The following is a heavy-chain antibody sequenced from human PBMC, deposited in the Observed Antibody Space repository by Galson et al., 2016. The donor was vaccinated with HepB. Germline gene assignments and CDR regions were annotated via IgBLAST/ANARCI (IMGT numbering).Heavy chain of an antibody. Sequence: SLRLSCAASGFTFSSYWMHWVRQTPGKGQVWVSRMNSDGIRTSHADSVAGRFTISRDNAKNTLYLQMNSLRVEDTAVYFRARGGYSDTWYDYYGMDVWGQGTTVTVSS. V-gene: IGHV3-74*01. CDR1: GFTFSSYW. J-gene: IGHJ6*02. D-gene: IGHD1-26*01. CDR3: ARGGYSDTWYDYYGMDV. CDR2: MNSDGIRT.